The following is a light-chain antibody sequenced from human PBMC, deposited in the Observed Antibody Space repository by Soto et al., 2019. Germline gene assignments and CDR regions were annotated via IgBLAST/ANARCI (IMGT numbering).Light chain of an antibody. CDR2: DAS. J-gene: IGKJ3*01. CDR1: QYISNY. Sequence: IQMTQSPSSLSASVGDRVTITCQASQYISNYLHWYQQKPGKAPKLLSYDASNLETVVPSRFSGSGSGTDFTFPISSLQPEDIATYYCQQSDNLLFTFGPGTKVAIK. V-gene: IGKV1-33*01. CDR3: QQSDNLLFT.